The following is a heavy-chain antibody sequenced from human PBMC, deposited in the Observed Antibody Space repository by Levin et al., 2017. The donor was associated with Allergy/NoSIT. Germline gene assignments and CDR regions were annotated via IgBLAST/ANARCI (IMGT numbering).Heavy chain of an antibody. CDR2: ISYDGSNK. J-gene: IGHJ4*02. D-gene: IGHD2-15*01. Sequence: GGPLRLSCAASGFTFSSYGMHWVRQAPGKGLEWVAVISYDGSNKYYADSVKGRFTISRDNSKNTLYLQMNSLRAEDTAVYYCAKDIGYCSGGSCYGFDYWGQGTLVTVSS. V-gene: IGHV3-30*18. CDR1: GFTFSSYG. CDR3: AKDIGYCSGGSCYGFDY.